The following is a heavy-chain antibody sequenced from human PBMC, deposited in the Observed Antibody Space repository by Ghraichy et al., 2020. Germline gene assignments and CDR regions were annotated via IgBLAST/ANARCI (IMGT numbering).Heavy chain of an antibody. CDR3: ARPVNGRLDP. D-gene: IGHD2-8*01. V-gene: IGHV6-1*01. CDR2: TYYRSKWLY. J-gene: IGHJ5*02. Sequence: SQTLSLTCAISGDSVSTDSATWNWIRQSPSRGLEWLGRTYYRSKWLYDYAVSVKSRITFNPDTSKNPFSLQLDPVTPQDTAVYFCARPVNGRLDPWGQGTLVTVSS. CDR1: GDSVSTDSAT.